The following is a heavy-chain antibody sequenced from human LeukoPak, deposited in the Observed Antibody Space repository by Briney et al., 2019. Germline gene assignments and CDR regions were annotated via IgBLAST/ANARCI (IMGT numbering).Heavy chain of an antibody. V-gene: IGHV1-69*05. CDR1: GGTFSSYA. CDR3: ARGTYYDTLTGYSPYYYYYMDV. Sequence: SVKVSCKASGGTFSSYAISWVRQAPGQGLEWMGGIIPIFGTANYAQKFQGRVTITTDESTSTAYMELSSLRSEDTAVYYCARGTYYDTLTGYSPYYYYYMDVWGKGTTVTVSS. J-gene: IGHJ6*03. D-gene: IGHD3-9*01. CDR2: IIPIFGTA.